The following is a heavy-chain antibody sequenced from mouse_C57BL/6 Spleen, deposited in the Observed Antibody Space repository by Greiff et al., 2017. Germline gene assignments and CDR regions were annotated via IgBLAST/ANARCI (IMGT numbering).Heavy chain of an antibody. CDR2: IYPGDGDT. CDR1: GYAFSSYW. Sequence: QVQLQQSGAELVKPGASVKISCKASGYAFSSYWMNWVKQRPGRGLEWIGQIYPGDGDTTYNGKFKGKATLTADKSSSTAYMQLSSLTSEDSAVYFCAKGGDGFPFDYWGQGTTLTVSS. V-gene: IGHV1-80*01. CDR3: AKGGDGFPFDY. J-gene: IGHJ2*01. D-gene: IGHD2-3*01.